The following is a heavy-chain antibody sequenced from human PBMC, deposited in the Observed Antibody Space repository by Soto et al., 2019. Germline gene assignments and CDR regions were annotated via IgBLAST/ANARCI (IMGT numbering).Heavy chain of an antibody. Sequence: SETLSLTCTVSSGSISSGGYYWSWIRQHPGKGLEWIGNIFYSGSTYYNPSLKSRVTISVDTSKNQFSLKLSSVTAADTAVYYCARVRSGVGYNWFDTWGQGTLVTVSS. V-gene: IGHV4-31*03. CDR2: IFYSGST. CDR1: SGSISSGGYY. D-gene: IGHD3-16*01. J-gene: IGHJ5*02. CDR3: ARVRSGVGYNWFDT.